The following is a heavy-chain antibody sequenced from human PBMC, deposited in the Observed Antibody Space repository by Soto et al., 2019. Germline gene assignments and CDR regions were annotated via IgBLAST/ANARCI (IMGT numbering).Heavy chain of an antibody. CDR2: ISPIVGLR. CDR1: GDTFITYI. Sequence: QVQLLQSGAEVKKPGSSVKVSCKASGDTFITYIFNWVRQAPGQGLEWMGRISPIVGLRDYAQKFQGRVTISADKSTTTAYMELSSLTSEDTAIYYCATPTLADKDYGDYDDVLDMWGQGTMVTVSS. J-gene: IGHJ3*02. CDR3: ATPTLADKDYGDYDDVLDM. D-gene: IGHD4-17*01. V-gene: IGHV1-69*02.